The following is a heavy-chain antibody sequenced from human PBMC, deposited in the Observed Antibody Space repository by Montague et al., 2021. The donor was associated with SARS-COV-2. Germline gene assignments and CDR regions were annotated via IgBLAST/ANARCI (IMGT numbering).Heavy chain of an antibody. CDR1: GFNFRTSE. Sequence: SLRLSCAASGFNFRTSEMNWVRQAPGRGLEWISYISSSATTIYYADSVKGRFTVSRDNARNLLYLQMDSLRADDTAVYFCAREGALDWLDTWGQGTQVTVSS. CDR3: AREGALDWLDT. D-gene: IGHD3-16*01. CDR2: ISSSATTI. V-gene: IGHV3-48*03. J-gene: IGHJ5*02.